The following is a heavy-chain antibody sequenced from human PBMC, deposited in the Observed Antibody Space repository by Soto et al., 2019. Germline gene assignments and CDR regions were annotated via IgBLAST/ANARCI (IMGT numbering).Heavy chain of an antibody. Sequence: SETLSLTCTVSGGSISNYYWTWFRQPPGKGLEWIAYIYSSGSTNYNPSLKSRVTISVDTSKNQFSLKLNSVTAADTAVYYCARITRSPNSGYFDYWGQGALVTVS. CDR2: IYSSGST. CDR3: ARITRSPNSGYFDY. CDR1: GGSISNYY. V-gene: IGHV4-59*01. D-gene: IGHD3-10*01. J-gene: IGHJ4*03.